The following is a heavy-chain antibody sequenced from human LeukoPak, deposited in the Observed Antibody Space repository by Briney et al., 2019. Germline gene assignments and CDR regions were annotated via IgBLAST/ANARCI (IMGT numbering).Heavy chain of an antibody. CDR2: IKSNADGGTT. CDR1: GFTFSNAW. V-gene: IGHV3-15*01. D-gene: IGHD1-1*01. Sequence: PGGSLRLSCAASGFTFSNAWMTWVRQAPGKGLEWVGRIKSNADGGTTDYAAPVKGRFIISRDDSKNTLCLRMNSLKTEDTAVYYCTTLWRNDAFDIWGQGTMVSVSS. CDR3: TTLWRNDAFDI. J-gene: IGHJ3*02.